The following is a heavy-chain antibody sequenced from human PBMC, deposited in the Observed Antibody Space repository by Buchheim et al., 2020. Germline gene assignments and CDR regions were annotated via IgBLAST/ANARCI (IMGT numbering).Heavy chain of an antibody. D-gene: IGHD3-3*01. J-gene: IGHJ6*02. V-gene: IGHV4-34*01. CDR1: GGSFSGYY. Sequence: QVQLQQWGAGLLKPSETLSLACAVYGGSFSGYYWSWIRQPPGKGLEWIGEINHSGSTNYNPSLKSRVTIPVDTSKNQFSLKLSSVTAADTAVYYCARAPGFYDFWSGYRYGMDVWGQGTT. CDR2: INHSGST. CDR3: ARAPGFYDFWSGYRYGMDV.